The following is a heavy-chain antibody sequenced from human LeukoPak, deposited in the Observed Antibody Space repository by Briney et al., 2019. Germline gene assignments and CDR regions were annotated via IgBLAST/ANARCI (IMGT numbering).Heavy chain of an antibody. D-gene: IGHD3-10*01. CDR2: ISSSSSYI. CDR3: ARDGVYGSGSYYKPMFDY. V-gene: IGHV3-21*01. Sequence: GGSLRLSCTVSGFTVSSNSMSWVRQAPGKGLEWVSSISSSSSYIYYADSVKGRFTISRDNAKNSLYLQMNSLRAEDTAVYYCARDGVYGSGSYYKPMFDYWGQGTLVTVSS. CDR1: GFTVSSNS. J-gene: IGHJ4*02.